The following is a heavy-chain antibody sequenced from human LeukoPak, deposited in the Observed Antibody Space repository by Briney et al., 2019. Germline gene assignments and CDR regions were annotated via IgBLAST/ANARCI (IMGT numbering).Heavy chain of an antibody. CDR2: ISSSGSTI. V-gene: IGHV3-11*01. J-gene: IGHJ4*02. D-gene: IGHD4-17*01. CDR3: ASYGDYAQQDFDY. Sequence: GSLRLSCAASGFTFSDYYMSWIRQAPGKGLEWVSYISSSGSTIYYADSVKGRFTISRDNAKNSLYLQMNSLRAEDTAVYYCASYGDYAQQDFDYWGQGTLVTVSS. CDR1: GFTFSDYY.